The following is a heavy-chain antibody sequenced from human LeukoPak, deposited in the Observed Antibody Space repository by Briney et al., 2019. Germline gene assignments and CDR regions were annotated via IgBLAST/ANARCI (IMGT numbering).Heavy chain of an antibody. Sequence: GGSLRLSCAASGFTFSDYYMSWIRQAPGKGLEWVSYISSSGSTIYYADSVKGRFTISRDNAKNSLYLQMNSLRAEDAAVYYCASWDTAMVTGEYFQHWGQGTLVAVSS. D-gene: IGHD5-18*01. CDR1: GFTFSDYY. CDR3: ASWDTAMVTGEYFQH. J-gene: IGHJ1*01. CDR2: ISSSGSTI. V-gene: IGHV3-11*04.